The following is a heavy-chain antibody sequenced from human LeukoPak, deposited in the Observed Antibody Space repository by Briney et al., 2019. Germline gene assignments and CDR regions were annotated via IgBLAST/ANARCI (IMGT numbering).Heavy chain of an antibody. CDR3: SRGNNYVDFDH. V-gene: IGHV4-61*02. J-gene: IGHJ4*02. CDR2: IHTSGST. Sequence: SETLSLTCTVSGGSVSSGSCFWSWIRQPAGKGLQWIGRIHTSGSTEYNPSLKSRVTISVDTSKNQLSLKLSSVTAADTAVYYCSRGNNYVDFDHWGQGTLVTVSS. CDR1: GGSVSSGSCF. D-gene: IGHD4-11*01.